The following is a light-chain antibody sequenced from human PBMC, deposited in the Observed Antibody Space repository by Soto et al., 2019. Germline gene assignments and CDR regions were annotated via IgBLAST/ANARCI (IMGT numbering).Light chain of an antibody. CDR1: RDIGND. CDR2: AAS. CDR3: IQHFNFSLT. V-gene: IGKV1-6*01. Sequence: AIQMTQSTSSLSASVGDRVTITCRASRDIGNDLGRYQQKPGKAPKHLIFAASNLQRGVPSRFSGGGSGTDFTLTIISLQADDFATYYCIQHFNFSLTFGQWTKVETK. J-gene: IGKJ1*01.